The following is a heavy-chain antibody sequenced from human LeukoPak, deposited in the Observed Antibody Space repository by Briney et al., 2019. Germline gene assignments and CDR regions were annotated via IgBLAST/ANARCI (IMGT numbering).Heavy chain of an antibody. CDR1: GVSFSNCG. Sequence: GGSLRLSCAASGVSFSNCGMHWVRQAPGKGLEWVAFVRYDGSDKYYADSVKGRFTISRDNSENTLFLQMNSLRAEDTAVYYCAKDRGYFDYWGQGTLVTVSS. V-gene: IGHV3-30*02. CDR3: AKDRGYFDY. J-gene: IGHJ4*02. CDR2: VRYDGSDK.